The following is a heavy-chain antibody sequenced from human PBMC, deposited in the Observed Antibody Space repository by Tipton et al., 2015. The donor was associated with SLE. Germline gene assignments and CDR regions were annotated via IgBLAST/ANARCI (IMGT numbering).Heavy chain of an antibody. J-gene: IGHJ6*02. CDR1: GGSFSGYY. D-gene: IGHD7-27*01. CDR3: ARAWGTGDRYYGMDV. Sequence: TLSLTCAVYGGSFSGYYWSWIRQPPGKGLEWIGEINHSGSTNYNPSLKSRVTISVDKSKNQFSLKLSSVTAADTAVYYCARAWGTGDRYYGMDVWGQGTTVTVSS. CDR2: INHSGST. V-gene: IGHV4-34*01.